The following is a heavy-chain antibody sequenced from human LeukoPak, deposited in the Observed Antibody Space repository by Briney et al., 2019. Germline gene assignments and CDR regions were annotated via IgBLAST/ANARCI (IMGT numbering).Heavy chain of an antibody. CDR1: GGSISSGGYY. CDR2: IYYSGST. CDR3: ARDTEYYYDSSGSETYFDY. D-gene: IGHD3-22*01. J-gene: IGHJ4*02. Sequence: SETLSLTCTVSGGSISSGGYYWSWIRQHPGKGLEWIGYIYYSGSTYYNPSLKSRVTISVDTYKNQFSLKLSSVTAADTAVYYCARDTEYYYDSSGSETYFDYWGQGTLVTVSS. V-gene: IGHV4-31*03.